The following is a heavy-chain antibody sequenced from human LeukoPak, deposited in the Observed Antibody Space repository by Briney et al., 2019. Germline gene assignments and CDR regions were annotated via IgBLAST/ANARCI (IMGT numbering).Heavy chain of an antibody. D-gene: IGHD2-21*02. CDR3: AKGTPWSGGDCYAFDY. J-gene: IGHJ4*02. Sequence: PGGSLRLSCAASGFTFSSYAMSWVRQAPGKGLEWVSAISGSGGSTYYADSVKGRFTISRDNSKNTLYLQMNSLRAEDTAVYYCAKGTPWSGGDCYAFDYWGQGTLVTVSS. CDR1: GFTFSSYA. CDR2: ISGSGGST. V-gene: IGHV3-23*01.